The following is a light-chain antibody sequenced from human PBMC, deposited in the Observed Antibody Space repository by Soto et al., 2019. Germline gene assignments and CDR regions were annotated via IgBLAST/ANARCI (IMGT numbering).Light chain of an antibody. CDR3: SSYVGGNNYV. J-gene: IGLJ1*01. Sequence: QSALTQPPSAYGSPVQAVTISCTRTSSDVGGYNYVSWYQQHPGKAPKLMIYEVTKRPSGVPDRFSGSKSGNTASLTVSGLQAEDEADYYCSSYVGGNNYVFGTVTKVTVL. V-gene: IGLV2-8*01. CDR2: EVT. CDR1: SSDVGGYNY.